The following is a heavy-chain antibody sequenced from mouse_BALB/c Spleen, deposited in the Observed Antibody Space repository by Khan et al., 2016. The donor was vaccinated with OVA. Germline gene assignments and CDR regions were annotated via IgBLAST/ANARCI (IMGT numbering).Heavy chain of an antibody. V-gene: IGHV9-3-1*01. CDR1: VYTFTNYG. CDR3: ARPPYFSYVMVY. D-gene: IGHD2-10*01. J-gene: IGHJ4*01. CDR2: INTYTGEP. Sequence: QIQLVQSGPELKKPGETVKISCKASVYTFTNYGMNWVKQAPGKGLKWMGWINTYTGEPTYADDFKGRFAFSLETSASTAYLQINNLKNEDTATYFCARPPYFSYVMVYWGQGTSVTVSS.